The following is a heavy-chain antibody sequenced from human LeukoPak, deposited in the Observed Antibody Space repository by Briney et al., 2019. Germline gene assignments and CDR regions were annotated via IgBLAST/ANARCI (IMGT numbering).Heavy chain of an antibody. Sequence: PGGSLRLSCAASGFTFSSYEMNWVRQAPGKGLEWVSYISSSGSTIYYADSVKGRFTISRDNAKNSLYLQMNSLRAEDTAVYYCARTGPYDSSGYYFYYYYMDVWGKGTTVTISS. V-gene: IGHV3-48*03. J-gene: IGHJ6*03. CDR3: ARTGPYDSSGYYFYYYYMDV. CDR2: ISSSGSTI. D-gene: IGHD3-22*01. CDR1: GFTFSSYE.